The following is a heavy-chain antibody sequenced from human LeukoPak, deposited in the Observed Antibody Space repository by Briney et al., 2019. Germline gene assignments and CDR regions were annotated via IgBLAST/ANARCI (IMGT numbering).Heavy chain of an antibody. Sequence: GGSLRLSCAASGFTFSSYAMHWVRQAPGKGLEWVAVIWYDGSNKYYADSVKGRFTISRDNSKNTLYLQMNSLRAEDTAVYYCAREDYYDSSGYPDYWGQGTLVTVSS. CDR2: IWYDGSNK. CDR3: AREDYYDSSGYPDY. V-gene: IGHV3-33*08. D-gene: IGHD3-22*01. J-gene: IGHJ4*02. CDR1: GFTFSSYA.